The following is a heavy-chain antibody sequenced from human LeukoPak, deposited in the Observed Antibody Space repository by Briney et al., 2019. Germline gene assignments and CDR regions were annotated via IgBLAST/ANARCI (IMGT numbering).Heavy chain of an antibody. V-gene: IGHV3-23*01. J-gene: IGHJ4*02. CDR3: AKDCGGSCSSQVDY. CDR2: ISGSGGST. Sequence: PGGSLRLSCAASGFTFSSYAMSWVRQAPGKGLEWVPAISGSGGSTYYADSVKGRFTISRDNSKNTLYLQMNSLRAEDTAIYYCAKDCGGSCSSQVDYWGQGTLVTVSS. D-gene: IGHD2-15*01. CDR1: GFTFSSYA.